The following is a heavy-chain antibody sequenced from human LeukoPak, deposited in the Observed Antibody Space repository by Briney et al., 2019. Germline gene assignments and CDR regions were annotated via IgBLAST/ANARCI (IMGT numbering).Heavy chain of an antibody. Sequence: SETLSLTCTVSGGSISSYYWGWIRQPPGKGLEWIGYIYSGGSTNYNPSPKSRVTMSVDTSKNQFSLNLTSVTAADTAVYYCARGRGTAIVSHFDYWGQGTLVTVSS. V-gene: IGHV4-59*01. CDR3: ARGRGTAIVSHFDY. D-gene: IGHD2-21*02. CDR2: IYSGGST. J-gene: IGHJ4*02. CDR1: GGSISSYY.